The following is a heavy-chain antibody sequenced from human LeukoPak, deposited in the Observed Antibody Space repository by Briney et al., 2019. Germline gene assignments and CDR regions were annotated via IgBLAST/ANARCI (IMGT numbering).Heavy chain of an antibody. CDR3: ARDLGQESGYSYVLRQWYYYGMDV. Sequence: ASVKVSCKASGYTFTSYDINWVRQATGQGLEWMGWMNPNSGNTGYAQKFQGRVTMTRNTSISTAYMELSSLRSEDTAVYYCARDLGQESGYSYVLRQWYYYGMDVWGQGTTVTVSS. J-gene: IGHJ6*02. D-gene: IGHD5-18*01. V-gene: IGHV1-8*01. CDR2: MNPNSGNT. CDR1: GYTFTSYD.